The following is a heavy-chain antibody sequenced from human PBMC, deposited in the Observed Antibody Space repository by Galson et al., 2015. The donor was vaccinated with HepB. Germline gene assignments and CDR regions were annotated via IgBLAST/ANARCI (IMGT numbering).Heavy chain of an antibody. D-gene: IGHD6-19*01. J-gene: IGHJ1*01. V-gene: IGHV1-18*04. CDR2: ISAYNGNT. CDR1: GSTFTSYG. CDR3: ASSSPGYSSGWSGGEYFQH. Sequence: QSGAEVKKPGASVKVSCKASGSTFTSYGISWVRQAPGQGLEWMGWISAYNGNTNYAQKLQGRVTMTTDTSTSTAYMELRSLRSDDTAVYYCASSSPGYSSGWSGGEYFQHWGQGTLVTVSS.